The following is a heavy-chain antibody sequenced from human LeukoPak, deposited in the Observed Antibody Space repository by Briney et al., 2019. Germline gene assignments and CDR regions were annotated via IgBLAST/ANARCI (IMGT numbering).Heavy chain of an antibody. Sequence: GASVKVSCKASGYTFTSYDINWVRQATGQGLEWMGWMNPNSGNTGYAQKFQGRVTMTRNTSISTAYMELSSLRSEDTAVYYCARAPRRKYNWFDPWGQGTLVTVSS. CDR3: ARAPRRKYNWFDP. CDR2: MNPNSGNT. CDR1: GYTFTSYD. J-gene: IGHJ5*02. V-gene: IGHV1-8*01.